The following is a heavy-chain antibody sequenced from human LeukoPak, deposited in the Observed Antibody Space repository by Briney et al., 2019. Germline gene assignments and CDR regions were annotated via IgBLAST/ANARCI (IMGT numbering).Heavy chain of an antibody. V-gene: IGHV1-18*01. CDR3: ARVRYCSSTSCYRAFDY. CDR2: ISAYNGNT. J-gene: IGHJ4*02. CDR1: GYTFTSYG. D-gene: IGHD2-2*02. Sequence: ASVKVSCKASGYTFTSYGISWVRQAPGQGLEWMGWISAYNGNTNYAQKLQGRVTMTRDTSISTAYMELSRLRSDDTAVYYCARVRYCSSTSCYRAFDYWGQGTLVTVSS.